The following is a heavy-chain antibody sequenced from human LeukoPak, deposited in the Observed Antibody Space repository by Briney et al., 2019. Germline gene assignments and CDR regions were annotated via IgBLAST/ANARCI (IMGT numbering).Heavy chain of an antibody. D-gene: IGHD2-15*01. CDR2: ISNSGSAK. J-gene: IGHJ3*02. CDR1: GFTFSDYY. CDR3: ARVVYCNGGSCHIFAFDI. V-gene: IGHV3-11*01. Sequence: GGSLRLSCAASGFTFSDYYMSWIRQAPGKGLEWVSYISNSGSAKFYADSVKGRFTISRDNAKNSLYLQLNSLRAEYTAVYYCARVVYCNGGSCHIFAFDIWGQGTMVTVSS.